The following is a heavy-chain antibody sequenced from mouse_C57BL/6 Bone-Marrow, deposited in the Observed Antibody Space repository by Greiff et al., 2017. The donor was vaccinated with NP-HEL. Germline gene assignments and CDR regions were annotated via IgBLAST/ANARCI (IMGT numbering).Heavy chain of an antibody. V-gene: IGHV14-3*01. CDR1: GFNITNTY. Sequence: EVKLQESVAELVRPGASVKLSCTASGFNITNTYMHWVKQRPEQGLEWIGRIDPANGNSKSAPKFQGKATITADTSSNTAYLQLSSLTSEDTAIYYCARSIYYGVYYNFDYWGQGTTLTVSS. D-gene: IGHD2-1*01. J-gene: IGHJ2*01. CDR2: IDPANGNS. CDR3: ARSIYYGVYYNFDY.